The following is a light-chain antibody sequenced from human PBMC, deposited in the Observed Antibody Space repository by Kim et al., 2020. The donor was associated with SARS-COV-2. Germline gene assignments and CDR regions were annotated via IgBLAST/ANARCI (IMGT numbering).Light chain of an antibody. Sequence: SYELTQPPSVSVAPGKKARITCGGNNIGSKSVHWYQQKPGQAPVLVIYYDSDRPSGIPERFSGSNSGNTATLTISRVEAGDEADYYCQVWDSSSDLYVFGTGTKVTVL. J-gene: IGLJ1*01. V-gene: IGLV3-21*04. CDR3: QVWDSSSDLYV. CDR2: YDS. CDR1: NIGSKS.